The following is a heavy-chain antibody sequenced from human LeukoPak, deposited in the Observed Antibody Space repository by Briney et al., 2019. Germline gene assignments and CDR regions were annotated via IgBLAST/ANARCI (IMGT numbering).Heavy chain of an antibody. CDR2: ISGNSDGA. CDR3: AKRTGVTELHFDH. J-gene: IGHJ4*02. Sequence: GGSLRLSCAASGFTFSNYVMGWVRQAPGKGLEWVSAISGNSDGADYADSVRGWFTISRDNSKNTLYQQMNSLRAEDTAVYYCAKRTGVTELHFDHWGQGTLVTVSS. D-gene: IGHD1-7*01. V-gene: IGHV3-23*01. CDR1: GFTFSNYV.